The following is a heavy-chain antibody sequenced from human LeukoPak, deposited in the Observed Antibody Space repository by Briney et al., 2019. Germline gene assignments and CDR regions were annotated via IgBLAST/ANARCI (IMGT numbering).Heavy chain of an antibody. Sequence: PGGSLRLSCTASGFTFSNYNMNWVRQAPGQGLEWVSYISSSNTAIYYADSVKGRFTISRDNAKNSLYLQMNSLRADDTAVYYCARESYCGGDCYLAPFDYWGQGTLVTVSS. V-gene: IGHV3-48*01. D-gene: IGHD2-21*01. J-gene: IGHJ4*02. CDR3: ARESYCGGDCYLAPFDY. CDR1: GFTFSNYN. CDR2: ISSSNTAI.